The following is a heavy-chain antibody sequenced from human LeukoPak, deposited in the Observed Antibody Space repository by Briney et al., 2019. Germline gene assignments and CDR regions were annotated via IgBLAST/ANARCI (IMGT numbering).Heavy chain of an antibody. CDR3: AKVGGVISGAY. J-gene: IGHJ4*02. CDR2: INHSGST. Sequence: SETLSLTCAVYGGSFSGYYWSWIRQPPGKGLEWIGEINHSGSTNYNPSLKSRVTISVDTSKNQFSLKLSSVTAADTAVYYCAKVGGVISGAYWGQGTLVTVSS. D-gene: IGHD3-3*01. V-gene: IGHV4-34*01. CDR1: GGSFSGYY.